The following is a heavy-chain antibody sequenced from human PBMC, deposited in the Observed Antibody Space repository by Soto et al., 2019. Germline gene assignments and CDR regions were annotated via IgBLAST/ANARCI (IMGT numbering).Heavy chain of an antibody. J-gene: IGHJ3*02. CDR1: GYTFTSYD. V-gene: IGHV1-8*01. Sequence: QVQLVQSGAEVKKPGASVKVSCKASGYTFTSYDINWVRQATGQGLEWMGWMNPNSGNTGYAQKFQGRVTMTRNTSICTAYMDLSSLRSEDTAVYYCARGGLRFLEWLFDAFDIWGQGTMVTVSS. CDR2: MNPNSGNT. CDR3: ARGGLRFLEWLFDAFDI. D-gene: IGHD3-3*01.